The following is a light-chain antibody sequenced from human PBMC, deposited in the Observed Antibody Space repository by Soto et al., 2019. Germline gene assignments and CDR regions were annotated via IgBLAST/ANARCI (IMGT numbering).Light chain of an antibody. Sequence: DIQLTQSPSFLSASIRDRVAITCRASQGISSHLAWYQQKPGKAPKLLIYAASTLQSGVPSRFSGSGSGTEFTLTISSLQPEDFATYYCQQLNSYPPLTFGGGTKVEIK. CDR2: AAS. CDR1: QGISSH. J-gene: IGKJ4*01. CDR3: QQLNSYPPLT. V-gene: IGKV1-9*01.